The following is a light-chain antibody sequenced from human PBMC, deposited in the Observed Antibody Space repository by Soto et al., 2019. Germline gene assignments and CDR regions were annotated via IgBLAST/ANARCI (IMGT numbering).Light chain of an antibody. CDR2: DVS. Sequence: QSALTQAASVSGSPGQSITISCTGTSSDVGGYNYVSWHQQHPGKAPKLMIYDVSSRPSEVSNRFSGSKSGNTASLTISGLQAEDEADYYCSSYTSSNSVVFGGGTKLTVL. CDR3: SSYTSSNSVV. J-gene: IGLJ2*01. V-gene: IGLV2-14*01. CDR1: SSDVGGYNY.